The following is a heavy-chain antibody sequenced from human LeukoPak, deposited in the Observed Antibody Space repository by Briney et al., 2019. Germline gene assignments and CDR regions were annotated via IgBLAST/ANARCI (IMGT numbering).Heavy chain of an antibody. D-gene: IGHD3-9*01. V-gene: IGHV3-30*04. CDR2: ISYDGSNK. CDR1: GFTFSSYA. Sequence: PGRSLRLSCAASGFTFSSYAMHWVRQAPGKGLEWVAVISYDGSNKYYADSVKGRFTISRDNSKNTLYLQMNSLRAEDTAVYYCARGGYQGLRYFDPHEIFDYWGQGTLVTVSS. CDR3: ARGGYQGLRYFDPHEIFDY. J-gene: IGHJ4*02.